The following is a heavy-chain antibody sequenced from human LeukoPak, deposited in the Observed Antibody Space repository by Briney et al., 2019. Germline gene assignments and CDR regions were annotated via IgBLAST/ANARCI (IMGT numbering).Heavy chain of an antibody. D-gene: IGHD3-10*01. CDR3: AKVLHPISYGSGSYHPPGYYYGMDV. J-gene: IGHJ6*02. CDR1: GGTFSSYA. CDR2: IIPIFGTA. Sequence: ASVKVSCKASGGTFSSYAISWVRQAPGQGLEWMGGIIPIFGTANYAQKFQGRVTITTDESTSTAYMELSSLGSEDTAVYYCAKVLHPISYGSGSYHPPGYYYGMDVWGQGTTVTVSS. V-gene: IGHV1-69*05.